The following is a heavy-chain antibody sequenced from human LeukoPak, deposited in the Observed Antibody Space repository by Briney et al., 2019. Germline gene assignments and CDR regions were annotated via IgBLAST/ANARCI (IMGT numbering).Heavy chain of an antibody. CDR3: ARVGEQWLATFDY. CDR1: GGSISSYY. D-gene: IGHD6-19*01. Sequence: PSETLSLTCSVSGGSISSYYWSWIRQPPGKGLEWIGYIYYSGRTSYNPSLKSRVTISVDTSKNQFSLKLSSVTAADTAVYYCARVGEQWLATFDYWGQGTLVTVSS. J-gene: IGHJ4*02. V-gene: IGHV4-59*01. CDR2: IYYSGRT.